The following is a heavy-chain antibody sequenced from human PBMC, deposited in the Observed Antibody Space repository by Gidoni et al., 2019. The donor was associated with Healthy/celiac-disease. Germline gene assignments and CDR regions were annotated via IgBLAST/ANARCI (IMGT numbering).Heavy chain of an antibody. CDR2: INHSGST. Sequence: QVQLQQWGAGLLKPSETLSLTCAVYGGSFSGYYWSWIRQPPGKGLEWIGEINHSGSTNYNPSLKSRVTISVDTSKNQFSLTLSSVTAADTAVYYCARGRRQAGRNWFDPWGQGTLVTVSS. CDR1: GGSFSGYY. V-gene: IGHV4-34*01. D-gene: IGHD5-12*01. CDR3: ARGRRQAGRNWFDP. J-gene: IGHJ5*02.